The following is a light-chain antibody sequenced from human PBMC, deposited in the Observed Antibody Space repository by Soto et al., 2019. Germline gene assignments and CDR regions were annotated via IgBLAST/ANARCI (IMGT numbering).Light chain of an antibody. CDR3: HQYGISPPVT. CDR1: QSVSSSY. J-gene: IGKJ5*01. V-gene: IGKV3-20*01. Sequence: EIVVTQSPATLSASPGERATLSCRASQSVSSSYLAWYQQKPGQAPRLLIYGASSRATGIPDRFSGSGSGTDFTLTISRLEPEDFAMYYCHQYGISPPVTFGQGTRLEIK. CDR2: GAS.